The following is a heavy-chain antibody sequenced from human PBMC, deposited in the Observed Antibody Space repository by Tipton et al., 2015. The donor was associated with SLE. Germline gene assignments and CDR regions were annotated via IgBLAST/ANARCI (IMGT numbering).Heavy chain of an antibody. J-gene: IGHJ4*02. D-gene: IGHD3-3*01. V-gene: IGHV4-39*07. CDR2: ISYRGDT. CDR1: GDSITNSNFN. CDR3: ARIEDFWSGRIDY. Sequence: LRLSCTVSGDSITNSNFNWGWIRQSPGKGLAWIGSISYRGDTNYNPSLMSRVTIPRDTSKNQFSLKLSFVTAADTAFYYCARIEDFWSGRIDYWGQGTLITVSS.